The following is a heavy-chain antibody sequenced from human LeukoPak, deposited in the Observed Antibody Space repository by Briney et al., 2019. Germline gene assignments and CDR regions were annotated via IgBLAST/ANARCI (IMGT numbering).Heavy chain of an antibody. CDR1: GFTFVDYF. J-gene: IGHJ3*02. Sequence: PGGSPRLSCTASGFTFVDYFMNWVRQAPGKGLEWISDINVSGSTIHYADSVRGRFTISRDNAKKSLYLQLNSIRAEDTAVYYCARGRWFGELSPAAFDIWGQGTVVTVS. CDR2: INVSGSTI. CDR3: ARGRWFGELSPAAFDI. V-gene: IGHV3-11*01. D-gene: IGHD3-10*01.